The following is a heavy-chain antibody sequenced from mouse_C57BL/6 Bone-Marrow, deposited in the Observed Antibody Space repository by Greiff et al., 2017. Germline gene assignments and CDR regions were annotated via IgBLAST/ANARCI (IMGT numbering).Heavy chain of an antibody. CDR3: ARQDYGSSPDY. J-gene: IGHJ2*01. D-gene: IGHD1-1*01. CDR2: IYLRSGNT. V-gene: IGHV1-81*01. CDR1: GYTFTSYG. Sequence: CKASGYTFTSYGISWVKLRTGQGLEWIGEIYLRSGNTYYNEKFKGKATLTADKSSSTAYMELRSLTSEHSAVYFCARQDYGSSPDYWGQGTTLTVSS.